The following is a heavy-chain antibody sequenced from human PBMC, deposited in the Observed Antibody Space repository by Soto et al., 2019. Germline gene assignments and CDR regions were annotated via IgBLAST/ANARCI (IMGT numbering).Heavy chain of an antibody. CDR2: VYYTGER. CDR3: AGGSVALFDY. CDR1: GTSISSYY. V-gene: IGHV4-59*08. J-gene: IGHJ4*02. Sequence: QVQLRESGPGLMKPSGTLSLTCTVSGTSISSYYWSWIRQPPGKGLEWIGSVYYTGERDYNPSLKSRITTSIDTSGNQFSLKLTSVTAADTAVYYCAGGSVALFDYWGQGARVSVSS. D-gene: IGHD3-10*01.